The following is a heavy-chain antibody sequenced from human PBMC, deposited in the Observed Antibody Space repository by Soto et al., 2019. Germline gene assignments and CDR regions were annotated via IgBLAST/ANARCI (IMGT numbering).Heavy chain of an antibody. V-gene: IGHV3-9*02. CDR2: LSWDRSTV. CDR1: GYSSDPFT. CDR3: AVRSPGIVVLPSSIYFTS. D-gene: IGHD2-15*01. Sequence: PGGSLRLSCVVSGYSSDPFTMHWARELPGQGQARVEGLSWDRSTVAYADSVQGRFTISRDHAKNSVDLLMDSLRPDDTALYFCAVRSPGIVVLPSSIYFTSWGPGTQVTVSS. J-gene: IGHJ4*02.